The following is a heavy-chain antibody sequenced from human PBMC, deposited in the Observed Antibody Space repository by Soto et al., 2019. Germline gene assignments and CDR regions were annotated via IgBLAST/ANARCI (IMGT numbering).Heavy chain of an antibody. Sequence: SATLSLTRTGAGGSISDFYWSWIGQPPGKGLEWIGYIYYSGSTNYNPSLESRVTISVDTSTNQLSLTLTSVTAADTAVYYCARDGGQGRGVIGHYWGRGILVTVSS. CDR2: IYYSGST. V-gene: IGHV4-59*01. CDR3: ARDGGQGRGVIGHY. CDR1: GGSISDFY. J-gene: IGHJ4*02. D-gene: IGHD3-16*02.